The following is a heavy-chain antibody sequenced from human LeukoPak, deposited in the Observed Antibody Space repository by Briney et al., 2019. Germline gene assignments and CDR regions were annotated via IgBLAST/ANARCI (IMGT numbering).Heavy chain of an antibody. CDR3: ARVGSLGSSSWFGGIDY. D-gene: IGHD3-10*01. CDR1: GYTFTSYY. CDR2: ISPNSGDT. J-gene: IGHJ4*02. Sequence: ASVKVSCKASGYTFTSYYMHWVRQAPGQGLEWMGWISPNSGDTNYAQKFQGRVTLTRDTSISTAYMELSRLRSDDTAVYYCARVGSLGSSSWFGGIDYWGQGTLVSVSS. V-gene: IGHV1-2*02.